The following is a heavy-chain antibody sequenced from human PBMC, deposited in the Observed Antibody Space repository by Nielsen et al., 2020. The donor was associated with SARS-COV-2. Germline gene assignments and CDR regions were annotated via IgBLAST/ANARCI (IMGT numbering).Heavy chain of an antibody. CDR3: AREFSSSWYGSDDAFDI. D-gene: IGHD6-13*01. J-gene: IGHJ3*02. V-gene: IGHV3-53*05. CDR1: GFTVSSNY. Sequence: GESLKISCAASGFTVSSNYMSWVRQAPGKGLEWVSVIYSGGSTYYADSVKGRFTISRDNSKNTLYLQMNSLRAEDTAVYYCAREFSSSWYGSDDAFDIWGQGTMVTVSS. CDR2: IYSGGST.